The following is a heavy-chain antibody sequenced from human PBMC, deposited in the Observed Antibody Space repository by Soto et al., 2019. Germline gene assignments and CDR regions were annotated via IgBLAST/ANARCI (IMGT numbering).Heavy chain of an antibody. CDR1: GFTFSTYA. V-gene: IGHV3-23*01. CDR2: LTDSGDST. Sequence: GGSLRLSCAASGFTFSTYAMSWVRKAPGKGLEWVSALTDSGDSTYYADSVKGRFTISRDNSKNTLYLQMNSLRAEDTAVYYCAKKSSGNSYFYFDYWGQGALVTVSS. J-gene: IGHJ4*02. D-gene: IGHD1-26*01. CDR3: AKKSSGNSYFYFDY.